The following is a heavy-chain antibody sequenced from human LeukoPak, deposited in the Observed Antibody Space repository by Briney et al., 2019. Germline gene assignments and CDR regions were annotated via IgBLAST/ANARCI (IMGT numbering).Heavy chain of an antibody. D-gene: IGHD3-10*01. J-gene: IGHJ4*02. V-gene: IGHV4-39*01. CDR1: GGSISSSSYY. CDR2: IYYSGST. Sequence: SETLSLTCTVSGGSISSSSYYWGWIRQPPGKGLEWIGSIYYSGSTYYNPSLKSRVTISVDTSKNQFSLKLTSVTAADTAVYYCARHGGSEFGEYYFDYWGQGTLVTVSS. CDR3: ARHGGSEFGEYYFDY.